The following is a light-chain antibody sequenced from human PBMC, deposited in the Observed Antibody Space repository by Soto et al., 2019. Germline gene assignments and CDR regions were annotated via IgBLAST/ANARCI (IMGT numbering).Light chain of an antibody. Sequence: QSALTQPASVSGSLGQSITISCTGTSSDVGAYNYVSWYQQQPGKAPKLMISEVSNRPSGVSNRFSGSKSGNTASLIISGLQAEDEADYYCCSFTSITTYVFGTGTKGTVL. CDR1: SSDVGAYNY. V-gene: IGLV2-14*01. J-gene: IGLJ1*01. CDR2: EVS. CDR3: CSFTSITTYV.